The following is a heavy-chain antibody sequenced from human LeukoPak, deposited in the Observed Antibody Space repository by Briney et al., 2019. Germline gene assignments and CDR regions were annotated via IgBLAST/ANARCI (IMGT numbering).Heavy chain of an antibody. CDR2: IRGSGGST. CDR1: GFTFSNYA. Sequence: GGSLRLSCAASGFTFSNYATSWVRQAPGKGLEWVSGIRGSGGSTDYADSVKGRFTISRDNSKNTLYLQMNSLRAEDTAVYYCAKDPHYDSSGYSFDPWGQGTLVTVSS. D-gene: IGHD3-22*01. V-gene: IGHV3-23*01. J-gene: IGHJ5*02. CDR3: AKDPHYDSSGYSFDP.